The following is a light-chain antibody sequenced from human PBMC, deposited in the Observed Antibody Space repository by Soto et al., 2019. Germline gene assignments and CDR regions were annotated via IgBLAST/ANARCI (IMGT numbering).Light chain of an antibody. J-gene: IGLJ1*01. CDR3: AAWEDSLNGFYV. CDR1: SSNIGSNT. V-gene: IGLV1-44*01. CDR2: SNN. Sequence: QSVLTQPPSASGTPGQRVTISCSGSSSNIGSNTVNWYQQLPGTAPKLLIYSNNQRPSGVPDRFSGSKSGTSASLDISGLQSEDEADYYCAAWEDSLNGFYVFGTGTKVTVL.